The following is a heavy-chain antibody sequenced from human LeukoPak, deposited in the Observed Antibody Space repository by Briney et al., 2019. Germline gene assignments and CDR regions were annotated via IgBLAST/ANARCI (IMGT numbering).Heavy chain of an antibody. D-gene: IGHD3-9*01. CDR1: GFTFSSYG. CDR2: ISYDGSNK. CDR3: AGAYDILTGYNWFDL. Sequence: GRSLRLSCAASGFTFSSYGMHWVRQAPGKGLEWVAVISYDGSNKYYADSVKGRFTISRDNSKNTLYLQMNSLRAEDTAVYYCAGAYDILTGYNWFDLWGRGTLVTVSS. J-gene: IGHJ5*02. V-gene: IGHV3-30*03.